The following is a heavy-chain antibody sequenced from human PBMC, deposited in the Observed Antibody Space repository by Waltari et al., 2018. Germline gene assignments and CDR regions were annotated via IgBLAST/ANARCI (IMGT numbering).Heavy chain of an antibody. CDR2: IYYSGST. Sequence: QVQLQESGPGLVKPSETLSLTCTVSGGSISSYYWSWIRQPPGKGLEWIGYIYYSGSTNYNPSLKSRVTISVDTSKNQFSLKLSSVTAADTAVYYCATYPSPGSLYYFDYWGQGTLVTVSS. CDR3: ATYPSPGSLYYFDY. V-gene: IGHV4-59*01. J-gene: IGHJ4*02. CDR1: GGSISSYY. D-gene: IGHD3-10*01.